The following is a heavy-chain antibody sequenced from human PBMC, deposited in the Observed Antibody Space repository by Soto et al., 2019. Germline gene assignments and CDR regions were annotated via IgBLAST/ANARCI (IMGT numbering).Heavy chain of an antibody. V-gene: IGHV3-30*18. J-gene: IGHJ6*02. CDR1: GFTFSKYG. CDR3: AKDRVIVPSSYYYGMDV. Sequence: LRLSCAASGFTFSKYGIHWVRQAPGKGLEWVAVISYDGSYRFYADSVKGRFTISRDNSNNTLSLQMNSLREEDTAIYFCAKDRVIVPSSYYYGMDVWGQGATVTVSS. D-gene: IGHD2-21*01. CDR2: ISYDGSYR.